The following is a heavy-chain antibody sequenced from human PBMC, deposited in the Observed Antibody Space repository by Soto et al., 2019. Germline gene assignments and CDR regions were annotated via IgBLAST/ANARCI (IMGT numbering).Heavy chain of an antibody. J-gene: IGHJ5*02. D-gene: IGHD1-26*01. Sequence: SETLSLTCTVSGGSISSYYWSWIRQPPGKGLEWIGYIYYTGTADYNPSLKSRVTISVDRSKNQFSLKVSSVTAADTAVYYCAREQRELHGFGWFDPWGQGTRVTVSS. V-gene: IGHV4-59*01. CDR2: IYYTGTA. CDR1: GGSISSYY. CDR3: AREQRELHGFGWFDP.